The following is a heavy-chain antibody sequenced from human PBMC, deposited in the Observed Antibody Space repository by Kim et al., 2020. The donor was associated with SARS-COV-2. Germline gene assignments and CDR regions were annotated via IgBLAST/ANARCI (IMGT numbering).Heavy chain of an antibody. CDR3: ARLGYYDSSGYYQRVDYFDY. CDR2: IDPSDSYT. Sequence: GESLKISCKGSGYSFTSYWISWVRQMPGKGLEWMGRIDPSDSYTNYSPSFQGHVTISADKSISTAYLQWSSLKASDTAMYYCARLGYYDSSGYYQRVDYFDYWGQGTLVTVSS. J-gene: IGHJ4*02. V-gene: IGHV5-10-1*01. D-gene: IGHD3-22*01. CDR1: GYSFTSYW.